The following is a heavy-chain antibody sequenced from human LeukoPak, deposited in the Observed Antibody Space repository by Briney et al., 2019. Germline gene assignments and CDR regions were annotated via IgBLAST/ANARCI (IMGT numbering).Heavy chain of an antibody. CDR1: GGSISSHF. CDR2: IHYSGNT. J-gene: IGHJ5*02. V-gene: IGHV4-59*11. CDR3: ARDFLECSRASCLYWFDP. D-gene: IGHD2-2*01. Sequence: PSETLSLTCTVAGGSISSHFWTWTRQPPGKGLEWIGYIHYSGNTNYNPSLKGRLSLSVDTSKTEFSLKLTAVTAAARVGYYCARDFLECSRASCLYWFDPWGQGTLVTVSS.